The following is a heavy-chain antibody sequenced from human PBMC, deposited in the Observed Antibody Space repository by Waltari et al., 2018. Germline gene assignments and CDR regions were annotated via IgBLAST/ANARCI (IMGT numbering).Heavy chain of an antibody. D-gene: IGHD1-26*01. Sequence: EVQLVESGGGLVQPGGSLKLSCAASGFTFSGSVIHWVRQGPGKGLEWVGRIRNKANSYATAYGASLKGKFTISRDDSKNTAYLQMNSLKTEDTAVYYCTRALVGASLFDYWGQGILVTVSS. V-gene: IGHV3-73*02. CDR2: IRNKANSYAT. J-gene: IGHJ4*02. CDR1: GFTFSGSV. CDR3: TRALVGASLFDY.